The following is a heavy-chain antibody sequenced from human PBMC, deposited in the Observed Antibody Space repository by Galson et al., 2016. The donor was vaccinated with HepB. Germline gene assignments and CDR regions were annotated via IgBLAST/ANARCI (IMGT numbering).Heavy chain of an antibody. CDR2: IKPDESEK. V-gene: IGHV3-7*01. CDR1: GITFSNYW. Sequence: SLRLSCAASGITFSNYWMSWIRQAPGKGLEWVAKIKPDESEKYYVDSVKGRFTVSRDYAKNSLYLQMNSLRAEDTAVYYCARDSSSGYVIDAFDIWGQGTMVTVSS. CDR3: ARDSSSGYVIDAFDI. D-gene: IGHD5-12*01. J-gene: IGHJ3*02.